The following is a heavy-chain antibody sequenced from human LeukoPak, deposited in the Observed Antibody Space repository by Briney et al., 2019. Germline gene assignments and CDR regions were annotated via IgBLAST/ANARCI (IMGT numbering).Heavy chain of an antibody. J-gene: IGHJ4*02. V-gene: IGHV4-38-2*01. D-gene: IGHD6-13*01. CDR3: ARGSNYYFDY. CDR1: GYSISSGYY. Sequence: SETLSLTCAVSGYSISSGYYWGWIRQPPGKGLGWIGSIYHSGSTYYNPSLKSRVTISVDTSKNQCSLKLSSVTAADTAVYYRARGSNYYFDYWGQGTLVTVSS. CDR2: IYHSGST.